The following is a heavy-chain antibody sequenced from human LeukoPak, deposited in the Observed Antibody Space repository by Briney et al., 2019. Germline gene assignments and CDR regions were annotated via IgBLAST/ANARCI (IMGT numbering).Heavy chain of an antibody. V-gene: IGHV4-4*02. Sequence: SGTLSLTCAVSGGSISSSNWWSWVRQPPGKGLEWVGEIYHSGSTNYNPSLKSRVTISVDKSKNQFSLKLSSVTAADTAVYYCARDGYYDSSGYPTPIDYWGQGTLVTVSS. CDR1: GGSISSSNW. CDR2: IYHSGST. D-gene: IGHD3-22*01. J-gene: IGHJ4*02. CDR3: ARDGYYDSSGYPTPIDY.